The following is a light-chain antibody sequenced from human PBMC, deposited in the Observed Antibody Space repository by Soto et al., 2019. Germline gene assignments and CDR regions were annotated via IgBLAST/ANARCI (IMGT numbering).Light chain of an antibody. J-gene: IGKJ4*01. CDR3: QQYGTSPRA. Sequence: EIVLTQSPGTPSLSPGERATLSCRASQSLGSSYLAWHQQKPGQAPRLLIYGASTRATGIPDRFSDSGSGTDFTLTISRLEPEDFAVYFCQQYGTSPRAFGGGTKVDIK. V-gene: IGKV3-20*01. CDR1: QSLGSSY. CDR2: GAS.